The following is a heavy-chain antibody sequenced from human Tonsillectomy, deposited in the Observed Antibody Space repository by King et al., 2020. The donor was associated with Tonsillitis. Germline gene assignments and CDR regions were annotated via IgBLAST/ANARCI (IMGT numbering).Heavy chain of an antibody. D-gene: IGHD6-13*01. CDR2: IYSGGGST. CDR1: GFTFSTYA. Sequence: VQLVESGGGLVQPGGSLRLSCAASGFTFSTYAMTWFRQAPGKGLEWVSIIYSGGGSTHYADSVKGRFTISRDNSKNTLYLQMNSLRAEDTAVYYCAKEKAAGPNPYYYYGMDVWGQGTTVTVSS. V-gene: IGHV3-23*03. CDR3: AKEKAAGPNPYYYYGMDV. J-gene: IGHJ6*02.